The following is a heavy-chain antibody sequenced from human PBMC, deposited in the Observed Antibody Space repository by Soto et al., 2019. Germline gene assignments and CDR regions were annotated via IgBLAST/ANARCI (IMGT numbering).Heavy chain of an antibody. J-gene: IGHJ6*02. Sequence: QVQLVESGGGVVQPGRSLRLSCAASGFTFSSYAMHWVRQAPGKGLEWVAVISYDGSNKYYADSVKGRFTISRDNSKNTLYLQMNSLRAEDTAVYYCARDMALGEYYDSSGYQGYGMDVWGQGTTVTVSS. V-gene: IGHV3-30-3*01. D-gene: IGHD3-22*01. CDR2: ISYDGSNK. CDR3: ARDMALGEYYDSSGYQGYGMDV. CDR1: GFTFSSYA.